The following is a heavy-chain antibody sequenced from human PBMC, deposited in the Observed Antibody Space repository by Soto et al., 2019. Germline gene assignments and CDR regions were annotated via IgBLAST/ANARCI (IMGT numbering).Heavy chain of an antibody. J-gene: IGHJ4*02. CDR2: ISYDGSNK. CDR1: GFTFSSYG. D-gene: IGHD6-19*01. V-gene: IGHV3-30*18. CDR3: AKIWSGSGWYYFDY. Sequence: GGSLRLSCAASGFTFSSYGMHWVRQAPGKGLEWVAVISYDGSNKYYADSVKGRFTISRDNSKNTLYLQMNSLRAEDTAVYYCAKIWSGSGWYYFDYWGQGTLVTVSS.